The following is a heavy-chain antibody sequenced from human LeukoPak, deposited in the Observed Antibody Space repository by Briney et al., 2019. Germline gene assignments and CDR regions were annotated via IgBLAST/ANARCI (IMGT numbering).Heavy chain of an antibody. J-gene: IGHJ4*02. CDR1: GYTFTSYD. CDR2: MNPNSGNT. Sequence: GASVKVSCKASGYTFTSYDINWVRQATGQGLEWMGWMNPNSGNTGYAQKFQGRVTMTRNTSISTAYMELSSLRSEDTAVYYCARIWDSSGPDDYRGQGTLVTVSS. V-gene: IGHV1-8*01. D-gene: IGHD3-22*01. CDR3: ARIWDSSGPDDY.